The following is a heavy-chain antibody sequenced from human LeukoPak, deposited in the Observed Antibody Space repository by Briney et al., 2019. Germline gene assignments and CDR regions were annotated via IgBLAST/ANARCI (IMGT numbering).Heavy chain of an antibody. D-gene: IGHD2-2*01. CDR1: GFTFSTYA. J-gene: IGHJ4*02. CDR2: ISTNGDST. Sequence: GGSLRLSCAASGFTFSTYAMHWVRQAPGKGLEYVSAISTNGDSTYYADSVKGRFTISRDNSKNTLFLQMGSLRADNMAVYYCARWGSTSCYDYWGQGTLVTVSS. V-gene: IGHV3-64*02. CDR3: ARWGSTSCYDY.